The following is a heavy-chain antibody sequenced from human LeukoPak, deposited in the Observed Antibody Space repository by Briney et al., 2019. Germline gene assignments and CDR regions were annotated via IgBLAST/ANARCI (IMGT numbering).Heavy chain of an antibody. D-gene: IGHD4-23*01. J-gene: IGHJ4*02. CDR1: GGSFSGYY. Sequence: SETLSLTCAVYGGSFSGYYWSLIRQPLGKGLEWIGEINHSENTDYNPSLKSRVTISVDTSKNQLSLKLSSVTAADTAVYYCARLGLTTVAMDYWGQGTLVTVSS. V-gene: IGHV4-34*01. CDR2: INHSENT. CDR3: ARLGLTTVAMDY.